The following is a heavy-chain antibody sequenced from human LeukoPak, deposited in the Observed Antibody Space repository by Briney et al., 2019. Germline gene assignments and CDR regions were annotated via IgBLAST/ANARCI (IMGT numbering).Heavy chain of an antibody. CDR3: ARDRTYSGSYYEVHAFDI. CDR2: IYHSGST. CDR1: GGSISSGGYY. V-gene: IGHV4-30-2*01. J-gene: IGHJ3*02. D-gene: IGHD1-26*01. Sequence: SETLSLTCTVSGGSISSGGYYWSWIRQPPGKGLEWIGYIYHSGSTYYNPSLKSRVTISVDTSKNQFFLKLSSVSTADTAVYYCARDRTYSGSYYEVHAFDIWGQGTMVTVSS.